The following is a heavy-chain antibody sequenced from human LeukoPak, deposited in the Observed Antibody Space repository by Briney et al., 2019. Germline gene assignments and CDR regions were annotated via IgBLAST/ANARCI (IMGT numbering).Heavy chain of an antibody. Sequence: PGGSLRLSCAASGFTVSSNYMSWVRQAPGKGLEWVSVIYSGGSTYYADSVKGRFTISRDNSENTLYLQMNSLRAEDTAVYYCAKGGYSSNYGAFDIWGQGTMVTVFS. CDR2: IYSGGST. V-gene: IGHV3-53*01. D-gene: IGHD5-18*01. CDR3: AKGGYSSNYGAFDI. CDR1: GFTVSSNY. J-gene: IGHJ3*02.